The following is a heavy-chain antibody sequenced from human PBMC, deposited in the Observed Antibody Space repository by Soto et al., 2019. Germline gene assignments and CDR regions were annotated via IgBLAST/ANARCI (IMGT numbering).Heavy chain of an antibody. CDR1: GYSFTSYW. J-gene: IGHJ4*02. Sequence: GESLKISCKGSGYSFTSYWIGWVRQMPGKGLEWMGIIYPGDSDTRYSPSFQGQVTISADKSISTAYLQWSSLRAEDTAVYYCAKQSGSGSYYNVGSGGHFDYWGQGTLVTVSS. CDR2: IYPGDSDT. CDR3: AKQSGSGSYYNVGSGGHFDY. V-gene: IGHV5-51*01. D-gene: IGHD3-10*01.